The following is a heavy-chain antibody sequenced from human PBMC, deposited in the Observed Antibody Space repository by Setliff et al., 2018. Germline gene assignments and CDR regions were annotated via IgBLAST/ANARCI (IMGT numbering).Heavy chain of an antibody. Sequence: ASVKVSCKASGYTFTSYDINWVRQATGQGLEWMGWMNPNSGNTGYAQKFQGRVTITRNTSISTAYMELSSLRSEDTAVYYCARSRRKWLLYSPYYYGMDVWGQGTTVTVSS. V-gene: IGHV1-8*03. CDR1: GYTFTSYD. CDR2: MNPNSGNT. J-gene: IGHJ6*02. CDR3: ARSRRKWLLYSPYYYGMDV. D-gene: IGHD3-3*01.